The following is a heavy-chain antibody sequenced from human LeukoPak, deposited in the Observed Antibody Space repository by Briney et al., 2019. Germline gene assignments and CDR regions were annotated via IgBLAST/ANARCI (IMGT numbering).Heavy chain of an antibody. CDR1: GGSISIYY. V-gene: IGHV4-4*07. J-gene: IGHJ6*02. Sequence: SETLSLTCTVSGGSISIYYWSWIRQPAGKGLEWIGRIYTSGSTNYNPSLKSRVTMSVDTSKNQFSLKLSSVTAADTAVCYCARDSTVPYYYYYGMDVWGQGTTVTVSS. CDR3: ARDSTVPYYYYYGMDV. CDR2: IYTSGST. D-gene: IGHD4-17*01.